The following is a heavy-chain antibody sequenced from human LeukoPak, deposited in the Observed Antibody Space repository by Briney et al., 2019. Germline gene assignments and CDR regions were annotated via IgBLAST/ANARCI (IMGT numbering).Heavy chain of an antibody. CDR3: ARDWYGDYTTYFDY. V-gene: IGHV1-3*01. J-gene: IGHJ4*02. CDR1: GYTFTSYA. Sequence: ASVKVSCKASGYTFTSYAMHLVRQAPGQRLEWMGWINAGNGNTKYSQKFQGRVTITRDTSASTAYMELSSLRSEDTAVYYCARDWYGDYTTYFDYWGQGTLVTVSS. CDR2: INAGNGNT. D-gene: IGHD4-17*01.